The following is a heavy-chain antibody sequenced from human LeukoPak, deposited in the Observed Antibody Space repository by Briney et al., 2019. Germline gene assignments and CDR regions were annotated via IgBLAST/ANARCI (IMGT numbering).Heavy chain of an antibody. CDR1: GFTFSSYW. J-gene: IGHJ4*02. D-gene: IGHD3-3*01. CDR2: INSDGSST. CDR3: ARGGHFGVVLFDY. V-gene: IGHV3-74*01. Sequence: GGSLRLSCAASGFTFSSYWMHWVRQAPGKGLVWVSRINSDGSSTSYADSVKGRFTISRDNAKNTLYLQMNSLRAEDTAVYYCARGGHFGVVLFDYWGQGTLVTVSS.